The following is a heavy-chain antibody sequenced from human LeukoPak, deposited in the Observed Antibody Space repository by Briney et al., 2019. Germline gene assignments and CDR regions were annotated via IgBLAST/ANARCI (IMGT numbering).Heavy chain of an antibody. CDR3: AKAVVIVPTATPFDY. J-gene: IGHJ4*02. Sequence: GGSLRLSCAASGFTFSSYEMNWVRQAQGKGLEWVSAISGRGANTYYADSVKGRFTISRDNSKNTLYMQMNSLRAEDTAVYYCAKAVVIVPTATPFDYWGQGTLVTVSS. V-gene: IGHV3-23*01. CDR2: ISGRGANT. D-gene: IGHD2-2*01. CDR1: GFTFSSYE.